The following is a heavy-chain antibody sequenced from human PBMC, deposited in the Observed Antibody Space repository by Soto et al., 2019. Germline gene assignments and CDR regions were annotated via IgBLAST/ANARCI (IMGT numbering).Heavy chain of an antibody. V-gene: IGHV3-23*01. Sequence: PGGSLRLSCAASGFTFSSYAMSWVRQAPGKGLEWVSAISGSGGSTYYADSVKGRFTISRDNSKNTLYLQMNSLRAEDTAVYYCAKDRSYISSSWYGYYHGMDVWGQGTTVTVSS. J-gene: IGHJ6*02. CDR2: ISGSGGST. CDR3: AKDRSYISSSWYGYYHGMDV. CDR1: GFTFSSYA. D-gene: IGHD6-13*01.